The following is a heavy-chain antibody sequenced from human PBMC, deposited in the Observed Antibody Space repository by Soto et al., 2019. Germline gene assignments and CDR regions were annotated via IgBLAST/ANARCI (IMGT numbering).Heavy chain of an antibody. CDR1: GYNYPSCW. Sequence: PGESLKISCQGSGYNYPSCWIAWVRQTPGQGLEWMGIIYPGNSHTTYSPSFEGLVTISADKSINTAYLQWRSLKTSDTAMYFCVTSSLRTFDYWGRGTLVTVSS. J-gene: IGHJ4*02. V-gene: IGHV5-51*01. CDR3: VTSSLRTFDY. D-gene: IGHD2-8*01. CDR2: IYPGNSHT.